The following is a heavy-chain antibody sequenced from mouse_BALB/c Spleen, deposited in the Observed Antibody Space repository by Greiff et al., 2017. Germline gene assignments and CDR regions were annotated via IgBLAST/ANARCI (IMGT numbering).Heavy chain of an antibody. CDR1: GFSLTSYG. V-gene: IGHV2-9*02. D-gene: IGHD2-4*01. CDR3: AIYYDYDGAWFAY. Sequence: QVQLKESGPGLVAPSQSLSITCTVSGFSLTSYGVHWVRQPPGKGLEWLGVIWAGGSTNYNSALLSRLSISKDNSKSQVFLKMNSLQTDDTAMYYCAIYYDYDGAWFAYWGQGTLVTVSA. CDR2: IWAGGST. J-gene: IGHJ3*01.